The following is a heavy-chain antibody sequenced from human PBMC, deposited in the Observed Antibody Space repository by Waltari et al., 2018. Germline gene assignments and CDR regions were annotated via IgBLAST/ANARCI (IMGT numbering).Heavy chain of an antibody. CDR2: IIPILGIA. CDR3: ARDLAVKGVYYFDY. D-gene: IGHD6-19*01. V-gene: IGHV1-69*08. Sequence: QVQLVQSGAAVKKPGSSVKVSCKASGGTFSSYTISWVRPAPGQGLEWMGRIIPILGIANYAQKFQGRVTITADKSTSTAYMELSSLRSDDTAVYYCARDLAVKGVYYFDYWGQGTLVTVSS. CDR1: GGTFSSYT. J-gene: IGHJ4*02.